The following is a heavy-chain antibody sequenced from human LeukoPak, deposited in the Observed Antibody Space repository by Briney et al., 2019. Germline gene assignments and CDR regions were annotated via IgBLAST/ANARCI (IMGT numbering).Heavy chain of an antibody. CDR3: AKDVDYYDSSGPPDY. Sequence: PGGSLRLSCAASGSIFRSYALSWVRQAPGKGLEWVSGISGSGGSTYYADSVKGRFTISRDNSKNTLYLQMNSLRAEDTAVYYCAKDVDYYDSSGPPDYWGQGTLVTVSS. CDR2: ISGSGGST. V-gene: IGHV3-23*01. D-gene: IGHD3-22*01. J-gene: IGHJ4*02. CDR1: GSIFRSYA.